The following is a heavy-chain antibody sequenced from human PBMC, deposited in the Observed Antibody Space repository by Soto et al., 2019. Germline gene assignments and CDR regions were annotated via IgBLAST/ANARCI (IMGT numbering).Heavy chain of an antibody. CDR1: GFTFSTYG. CDR3: AKGDRGIYSY. D-gene: IGHD5-12*01. V-gene: IGHV3-23*01. J-gene: IGHJ4*02. Sequence: GGSLRLSCAASGFTFSTYGMSWVRQAPGKGLEWVSASSGSAGHTYYADSVKGRFTISRDDSKNTLYLQMNSLRAEDTAVYFCAKGDRGIYSYWGQGTLVTVSS. CDR2: SSGSAGHT.